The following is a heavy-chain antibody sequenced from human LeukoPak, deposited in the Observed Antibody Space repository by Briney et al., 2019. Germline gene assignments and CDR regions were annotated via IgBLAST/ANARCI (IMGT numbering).Heavy chain of an antibody. V-gene: IGHV3-7*01. CDR1: GFTFTTYW. CDR3: VRDLSPAYGGHYYDAFDF. D-gene: IGHD4-23*01. Sequence: GGSLRLSCAASGFTFTTYWMAWVRQAPGKGLEWVANIKRDGSVKYYVDSVKDRFTISRDNAKNSLYLQMNSLRAEDTALYYCVRDLSPAYGGHYYDAFDFWGQGTMVAVSS. CDR2: IKRDGSVK. J-gene: IGHJ3*01.